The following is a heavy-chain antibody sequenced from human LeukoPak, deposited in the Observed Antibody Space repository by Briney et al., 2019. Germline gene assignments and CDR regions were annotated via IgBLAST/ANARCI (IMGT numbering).Heavy chain of an antibody. CDR3: ARDGDIAVAGWSPFDY. J-gene: IGHJ4*02. CDR1: GGSISSGSYY. CDR2: IYTSGST. D-gene: IGHD6-19*01. V-gene: IGHV4-61*02. Sequence: SQTLSLTCPVSGGSISSGSYYWSWIRQPAGKGLEWIWRIYTSGSTNYNPSLKSRVTISVDTSKNQFSLKLSSVTAADTAVYYCARDGDIAVAGWSPFDYWGQGTLVTVSS.